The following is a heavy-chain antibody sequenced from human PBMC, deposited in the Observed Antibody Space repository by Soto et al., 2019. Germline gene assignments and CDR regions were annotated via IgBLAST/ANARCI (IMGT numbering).Heavy chain of an antibody. CDR3: EGSWT. CDR2: ISGSSDRT. D-gene: IGHD5-12*01. Sequence: EVQVLESGGDLVRPGGSLRLSCAASGFTMRNYAMSWVRQAPGKALEWVSGISGSSDRTYYADSVKGRFTISKDTSSNTLYLQMHSLRVEDTAVYHCEGSWTWGQGTMVTVSS. J-gene: IGHJ3*01. CDR1: GFTMRNYA. V-gene: IGHV3-23*01.